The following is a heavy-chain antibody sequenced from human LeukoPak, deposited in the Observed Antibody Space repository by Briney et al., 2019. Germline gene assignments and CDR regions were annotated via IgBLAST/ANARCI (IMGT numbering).Heavy chain of an antibody. D-gene: IGHD2-15*01. V-gene: IGHV3-23*01. CDR2: ISDSGGST. CDR3: AKETRYCRGGSCYSAPFDY. J-gene: IGHJ4*02. CDR1: GFTFSSYA. Sequence: GGSLRLSCAASGFTFSSYAMSWVRQAPGKGLEXXSLISDSGGSTYYADSVKGRFTISRDNSKNTLYLQMNSLRADDTAVYYCAKETRYCRGGSCYSAPFDYWGQGTLVTVSS.